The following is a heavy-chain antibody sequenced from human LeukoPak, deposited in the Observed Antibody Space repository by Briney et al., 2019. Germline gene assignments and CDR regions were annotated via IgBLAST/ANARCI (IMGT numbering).Heavy chain of an antibody. CDR1: GYTFTSYY. D-gene: IGHD2-21*02. J-gene: IGHJ5*02. CDR3: ARSSIVVTAIPSNWFDP. Sequence: ASVKVFCKASGYTFTSYYMQWVRQAPGQGLEWMGIINPSGGSTSYAQKFQGRVTMTRDTSTSTVYMELSSLRSEDTAVYYCARSSIVVTAIPSNWFDPWGQGTLVTVSS. V-gene: IGHV1-46*01. CDR2: INPSGGST.